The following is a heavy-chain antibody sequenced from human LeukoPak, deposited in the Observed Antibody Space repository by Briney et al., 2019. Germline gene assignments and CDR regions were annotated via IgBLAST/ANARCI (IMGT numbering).Heavy chain of an antibody. CDR3: ARDEYNWNYVGPYYYYGMDV. V-gene: IGHV6-1*01. Sequence: SQTLPLTCAISGDSVSSNSAAWNWIRQSPSRGLEWLGRTYYRSKWYNDYAVSVKSRITINPDTSKNQFSLQLNSVTPEDTAVYYCARDEYNWNYVGPYYYYGMDVWGQGTTVTVSS. CDR2: TYYRSKWYN. J-gene: IGHJ6*02. CDR1: GDSVSSNSAA. D-gene: IGHD1-7*01.